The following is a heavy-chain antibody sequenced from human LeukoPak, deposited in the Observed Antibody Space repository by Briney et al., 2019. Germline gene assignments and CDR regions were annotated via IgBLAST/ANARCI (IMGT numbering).Heavy chain of an antibody. Sequence: GRSLRLSCAASGFTFSSYAMSWVRQAPGKGLEWVSTISGSGGSTYYADSVKGRFTISRDNSKNTLYLQMNSLRAEDTAVYYCAKGAGQKSRSTMILNPFDYWGQGTLVTVSS. V-gene: IGHV3-23*01. J-gene: IGHJ4*02. CDR3: AKGAGQKSRSTMILNPFDY. D-gene: IGHD3-22*01. CDR1: GFTFSSYA. CDR2: ISGSGGST.